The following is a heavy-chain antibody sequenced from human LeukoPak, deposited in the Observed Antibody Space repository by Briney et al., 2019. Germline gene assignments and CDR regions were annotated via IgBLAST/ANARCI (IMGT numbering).Heavy chain of an antibody. CDR2: ISGSGGST. J-gene: IGHJ4*02. V-gene: IGHV3-23*01. D-gene: IGHD4-17*01. CDR1: GITFSSYA. Sequence: PGGSLRLSCAASGITFSSYAMSWVRQAPGKGLEWVSAISGSGGSTYYADSVKGRFTISRDNSKNTLYLQMNSLRAEDTAVYYCAKDLSMTTDYFDYWGQGTLVTVSS. CDR3: AKDLSMTTDYFDY.